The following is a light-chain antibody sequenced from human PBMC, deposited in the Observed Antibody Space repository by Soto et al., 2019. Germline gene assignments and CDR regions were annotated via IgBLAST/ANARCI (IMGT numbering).Light chain of an antibody. CDR2: DAY. V-gene: IGKV3-11*01. CDR1: QSFRGL. Sequence: EVVLTQSPVTLSLSPGERATLSCRASQSFRGLLAWYQQKPGQAPRLLIYDAYNRATGIPPRFSGSGSGTDFTLTISSLEPEESAVYYCLQRHMWPITFGQGTRLEIK. J-gene: IGKJ5*01. CDR3: LQRHMWPIT.